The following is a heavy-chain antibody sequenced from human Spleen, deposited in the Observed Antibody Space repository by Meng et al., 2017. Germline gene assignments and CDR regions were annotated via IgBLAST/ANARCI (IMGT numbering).Heavy chain of an antibody. D-gene: IGHD4-11*01. CDR3: ARGPTTMAHDFDY. J-gene: IGHJ4*02. Sequence: QGQLQQLGPGLLMPSETLSLTCVVSGGSFSDYYWSWIRQPPGKGLEWIGEINHSGSTNYNPSLESRATISVDTSQNNLSLKLSSVTAADSAVYYCARGPTTMAHDFDYWGQGTLVTVSS. CDR2: INHSGST. V-gene: IGHV4-34*01. CDR1: GGSFSDYY.